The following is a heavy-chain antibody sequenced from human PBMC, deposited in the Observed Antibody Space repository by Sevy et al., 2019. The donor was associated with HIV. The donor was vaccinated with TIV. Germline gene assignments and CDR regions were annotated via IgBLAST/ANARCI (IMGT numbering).Heavy chain of an antibody. D-gene: IGHD3-22*01. J-gene: IGHJ4*02. CDR1: GFTFSSYW. Sequence: GGSLRLSCAASGFTFSSYWMTWVRQAPGKGLEWVANIKQDMSEKYYADSVKGRFTISRDNARNSLYLQMESLRAEDTDAYYCARAQQVTMLVVIGGLYFDFWGQGTLVTVSS. CDR3: ARAQQVTMLVVIGGLYFDF. V-gene: IGHV3-7*01. CDR2: IKQDMSEK.